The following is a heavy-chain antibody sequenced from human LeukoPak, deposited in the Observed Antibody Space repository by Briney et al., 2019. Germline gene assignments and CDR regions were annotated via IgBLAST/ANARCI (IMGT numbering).Heavy chain of an antibody. J-gene: IGHJ4*02. D-gene: IGHD3-22*01. Sequence: SQTLSLTSAISGDSVSTNSAAWNWVRQSPSRGLEWLGRTYYRSKWYNDYAVSVKSRITINPDTSKNQFSLQLNSVTPEDTAVYYCARDPYLYDYYDSSGSFDYWGQGTLVTVSS. CDR2: TYYRSKWYN. V-gene: IGHV6-1*01. CDR3: ARDPYLYDYYDSSGSFDY. CDR1: GDSVSTNSAA.